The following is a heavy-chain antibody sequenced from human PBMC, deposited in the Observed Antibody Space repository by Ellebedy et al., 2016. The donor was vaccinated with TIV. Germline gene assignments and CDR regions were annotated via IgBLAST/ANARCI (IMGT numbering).Heavy chain of an antibody. CDR1: GFIFSDYA. CDR2: ISGRGEST. CDR3: ATRGHSIGWFAD. J-gene: IGHJ5*02. D-gene: IGHD3-22*01. Sequence: GESLKISCATSGFIFSDYAISWVRQPPGKGLEWVSTISGRGESTFAADSVKGRFTISRDFSKRTVYLQMNSLRVEGTAVYFCATRGHSIGWFADWGQGTLVTVSS. V-gene: IGHV3-23*01.